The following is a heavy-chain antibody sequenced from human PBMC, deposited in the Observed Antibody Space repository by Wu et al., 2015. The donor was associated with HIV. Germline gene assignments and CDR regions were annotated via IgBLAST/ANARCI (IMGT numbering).Heavy chain of an antibody. CDR3: ARGLRCSGGSCYSRPNHEPVSFDI. CDR1: GSTFSGYD. J-gene: IGHJ3*02. V-gene: IGHV1-69*12. CDR2: IIPIFGTA. Sequence: HVQLVQSGAEVKKPGSSVKVSCKAPGSTFSGYDVNWVRQAPGQGLEWMGGIIPIFGTANYAQKFQGRVTITADESTSTAYMELSSLRSEDTAVYYCARGLRCSGGSCYSRPNHEPVSFDIVGPRDKWSPSL. D-gene: IGHD2-15*01.